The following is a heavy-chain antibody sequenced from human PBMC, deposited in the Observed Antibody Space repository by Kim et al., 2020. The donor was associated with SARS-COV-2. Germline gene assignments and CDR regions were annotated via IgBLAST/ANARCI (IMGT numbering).Heavy chain of an antibody. Sequence: GGSLRLSCAASEFSFTEYAMSWVRQSPGKGLEWVSTICCSGGDTYYTDSVKGRFTSSRDNPKNILFLQMNNLRDDDTAVFYCVRGEGTTGGGFDYYAMDVWGQRTTVTVSS. CDR3: VRGEGTTGGGFDYYAMDV. V-gene: IGHV3-23*05. J-gene: IGHJ6*02. CDR1: EFSFTEYA. D-gene: IGHD1-1*01. CDR2: ICCSGGDT.